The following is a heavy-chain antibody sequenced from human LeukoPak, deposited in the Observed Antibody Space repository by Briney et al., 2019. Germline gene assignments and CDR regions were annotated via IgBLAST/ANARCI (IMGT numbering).Heavy chain of an antibody. Sequence: GGSLRLSRAASGFTFSSYSMNWVRQAPGKGLEWVSSISSSSSYIYYADSVKGRFTISRDNAKNSLYLQMNSLRAEDTAVYYCARGTYYYDSSTYFRATDYWGQGTLVTVSS. CDR1: GFTFSSYS. V-gene: IGHV3-21*01. CDR3: ARGTYYYDSSTYFRATDY. D-gene: IGHD3-22*01. J-gene: IGHJ4*02. CDR2: ISSSSSYI.